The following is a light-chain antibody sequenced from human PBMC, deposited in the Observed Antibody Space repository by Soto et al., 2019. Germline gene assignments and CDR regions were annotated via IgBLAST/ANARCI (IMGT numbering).Light chain of an antibody. Sequence: QSALTQPPSASGSPGQSVTISCTGTSSDVGGYNYVSWYQQHPGKAPKLMIYEVSKRPSGVPDRFSGSKSGNTASLTVSGLQAEDEDDYYCSSYAGSNLLYVFGTGTKLTVL. CDR2: EVS. V-gene: IGLV2-8*01. J-gene: IGLJ1*01. CDR3: SSYAGSNLLYV. CDR1: SSDVGGYNY.